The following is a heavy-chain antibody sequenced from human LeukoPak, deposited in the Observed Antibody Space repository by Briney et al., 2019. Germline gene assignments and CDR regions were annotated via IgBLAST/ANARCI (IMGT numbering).Heavy chain of an antibody. D-gene: IGHD3-22*01. CDR3: AKSNGYGLIDI. V-gene: IGHV4-59*12. CDR2: IFYSGST. Sequence: PGGSLRLSCAASGFTFSSYAMGWVRQPPGKALEWIGNIFYSGSTYYSPSLKSRVTISLDTSRNQFSLKLNSVTAADTAVYYCAKSNGYGLIDIWGQGTMVTVSS. CDR1: GFTFSSYA. J-gene: IGHJ3*02.